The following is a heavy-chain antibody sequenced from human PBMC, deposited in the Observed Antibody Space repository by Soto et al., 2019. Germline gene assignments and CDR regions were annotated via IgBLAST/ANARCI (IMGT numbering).Heavy chain of an antibody. D-gene: IGHD2-2*01. Sequence: SVKVSCKASGGTFSSYAISWVRQAPGQGLEWMGGIIPIFGTANYAQKFQGRVTITADESTSTAYMELSSLRSEDTAVYYCARARWDIVAVPAAIFGMDVWGQGPTVTVYS. CDR3: ARARWDIVAVPAAIFGMDV. CDR1: GGTFSSYA. V-gene: IGHV1-69*13. CDR2: IIPIFGTA. J-gene: IGHJ6*02.